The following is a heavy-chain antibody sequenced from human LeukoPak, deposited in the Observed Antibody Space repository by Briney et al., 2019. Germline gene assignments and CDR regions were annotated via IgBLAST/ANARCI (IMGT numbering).Heavy chain of an antibody. J-gene: IGHJ4*02. CDR3: ARVGSGCFDF. CDR1: GGSISTYY. D-gene: IGHD6-19*01. CDR2: VYYSGNT. Sequence: SETLSLTCTVSGGSISTYYWSWIRPPQGKGLEWIGYVYYSGNTNYNPSLKSRLTISIDTSKNQFSLKLGSVTAADTAVYCCARVGSGCFDFWGQGTLVTVSS. V-gene: IGHV4-59*01.